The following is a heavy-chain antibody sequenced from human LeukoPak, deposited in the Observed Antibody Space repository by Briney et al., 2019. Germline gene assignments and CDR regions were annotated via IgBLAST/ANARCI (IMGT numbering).Heavy chain of an antibody. CDR1: GFTFSTYT. Sequence: GSLRLSCAASGFTFSTYTMNWVRQAPGKGLEWVSSISSSSSYIYYADSVRGRFTISRDDAKNSLYLQMSSLRAEDTAVYYCAGDPTSSWETAFDIWGQGTMVTVSS. V-gene: IGHV3-21*01. CDR2: ISSSSSYI. CDR3: AGDPTSSWETAFDI. J-gene: IGHJ3*02. D-gene: IGHD1-26*01.